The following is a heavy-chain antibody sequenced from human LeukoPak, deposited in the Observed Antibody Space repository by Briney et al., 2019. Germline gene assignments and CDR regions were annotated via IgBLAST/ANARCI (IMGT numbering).Heavy chain of an antibody. CDR2: TSYDGSNK. D-gene: IGHD6-19*01. J-gene: IGHJ4*02. CDR3: AKGHSSGWYLDS. V-gene: IGHV3-30*18. CDR1: GFTLSSYD. Sequence: PGGSLRLSCAASGFTLSSYDMPWVRQAPGKGLEWVALTSYDGSNKYYADSVKGRFTISRDSSTNTLYLQMISLRAEDTAVYYCAKGHSSGWYLDSWGQGTLVTVSS.